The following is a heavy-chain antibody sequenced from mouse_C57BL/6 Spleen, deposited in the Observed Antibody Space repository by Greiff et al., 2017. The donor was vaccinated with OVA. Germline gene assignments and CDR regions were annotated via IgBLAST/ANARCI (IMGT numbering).Heavy chain of an antibody. CDR2: ISGGGGNT. J-gene: IGHJ2*01. D-gene: IGHD2-2*01. Sequence: EVQGVESGGGLVKPGGSLKLSCAASGFTFSSYTMSWVRQTPEKRLEWVATISGGGGNTYYPDSVKGRFTISSDKAKNTLYLQMSSLRSEDTAVSDCASVIYDGYDGGYWGQGTTLTVSS. CDR1: GFTFSSYT. V-gene: IGHV5-9*04. CDR3: ASVIYDGYDGGY.